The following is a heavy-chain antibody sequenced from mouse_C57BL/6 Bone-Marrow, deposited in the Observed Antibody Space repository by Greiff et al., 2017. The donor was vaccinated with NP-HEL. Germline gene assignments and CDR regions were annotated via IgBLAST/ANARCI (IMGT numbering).Heavy chain of an antibody. CDR3: ARLGDYYGSRIAMDY. CDR2: ISYSGST. D-gene: IGHD1-1*01. CDR1: GYSITSDY. J-gene: IGHJ4*01. V-gene: IGHV3-8*01. Sequence: DVKLVESGPGLAKPSQTLSLTCFVTGYSITSDYWNWIRKFPGNKLEYMGYISYSGSTYYNPSLKSRISITRDTSKNQYYLQLNSVTTEDTATYYCARLGDYYGSRIAMDYWGQGTSVTVSS.